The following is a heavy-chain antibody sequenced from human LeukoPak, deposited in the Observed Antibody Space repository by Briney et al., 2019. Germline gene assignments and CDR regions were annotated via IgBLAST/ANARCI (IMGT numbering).Heavy chain of an antibody. CDR2: ISSSSSTI. Sequence: GGSLRLSCAASGFTFSSYSMNWVRQAPGKGREWVSYISSSSSTIHYADSVKGRFTISRDNAKNSLYLQMNSLRAEDTAVYYCARGHVLRFLEWPYMDVWGKGTTVTVSS. J-gene: IGHJ6*03. V-gene: IGHV3-48*04. D-gene: IGHD3-3*01. CDR3: ARGHVLRFLEWPYMDV. CDR1: GFTFSSYS.